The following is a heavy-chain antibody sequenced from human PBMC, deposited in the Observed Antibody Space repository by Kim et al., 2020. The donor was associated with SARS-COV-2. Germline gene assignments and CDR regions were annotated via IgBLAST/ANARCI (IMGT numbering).Heavy chain of an antibody. J-gene: IGHJ6*02. Sequence: GGSLRLSCAASGFTFSSYSMNWVRQAPGKGLEWVSYISSRSSTIYYADSVKGRFTISRDNAKNSLYLQMNSLRDEDTAVYYCARSRGAYYDFWSGYSKIPYYYYGMDVWGQGTTVTVSS. V-gene: IGHV3-48*02. D-gene: IGHD3-3*01. CDR3: ARSRGAYYDFWSGYSKIPYYYYGMDV. CDR2: ISSRSSTI. CDR1: GFTFSSYS.